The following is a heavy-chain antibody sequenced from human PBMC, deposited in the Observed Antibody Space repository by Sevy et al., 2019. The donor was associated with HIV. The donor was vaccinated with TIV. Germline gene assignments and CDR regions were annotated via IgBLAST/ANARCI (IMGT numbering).Heavy chain of an antibody. CDR2: INPNSGGT. V-gene: IGHV1-2*02. J-gene: IGHJ3*02. CDR3: ASSVRGVIPHDAFDI. D-gene: IGHD3-10*01. CDR1: GYTCTGYY. Sequence: ASVKVSCKASGYTCTGYYMHWVRQAPGQGLEWMGWINPNSGGTNYAQKFQGRVTMTRDTSISTAYMELSRLRSDDTAVYYCASSVRGVIPHDAFDIWGQGTMVTVSS.